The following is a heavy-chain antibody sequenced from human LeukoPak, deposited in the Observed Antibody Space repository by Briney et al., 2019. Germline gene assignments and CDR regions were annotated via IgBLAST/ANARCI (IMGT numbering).Heavy chain of an antibody. J-gene: IGHJ6*03. CDR3: ARSLATSYYYMDV. Sequence: PGRSLRLSCAASGFTFSNYAMHWVRQAPGKGLEWVAVISYDGSNKYYADSVKGRFTISRDNSKNTLYLQMNSLRAEDTAVYYCARSLATSYYYMDVWGIGTTVTVSS. CDR2: ISYDGSNK. CDR1: GFTFSNYA. V-gene: IGHV3-30*04. D-gene: IGHD5-12*01.